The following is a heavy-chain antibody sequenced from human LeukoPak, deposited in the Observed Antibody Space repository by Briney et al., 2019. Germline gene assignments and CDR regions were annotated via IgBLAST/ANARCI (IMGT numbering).Heavy chain of an antibody. CDR2: ISYDGSNK. Sequence: GRSLRLSCAASGFTFSSYAMHWVRQAPGKGLEWVAVISYDGSNKYYADSVKGRFTISRDNSKNTLYLQMNSLRAEDTAVYYCAKDKGSYGQIDYWGQGTLVTVSS. V-gene: IGHV3-30-3*01. J-gene: IGHJ4*02. CDR1: GFTFSSYA. D-gene: IGHD5-18*01. CDR3: AKDKGSYGQIDY.